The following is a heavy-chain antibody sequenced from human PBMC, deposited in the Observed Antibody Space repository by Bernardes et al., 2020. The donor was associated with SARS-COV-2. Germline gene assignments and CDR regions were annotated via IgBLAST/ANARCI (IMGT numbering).Heavy chain of an antibody. CDR1: GYTFTSYD. CDR3: ARDRYCSSTSCPSLDY. Sequence: ASVKVSCKASGYTFTSYDINWVRQATGQGLEWMGWMNPNSGNTGYAQKFQGRVTMTRNTSISTAYMELSSLRSEDTAVYYCARDRYCSSTSCPSLDYWGQGTLVTVSS. J-gene: IGHJ4*02. CDR2: MNPNSGNT. D-gene: IGHD2-2*01. V-gene: IGHV1-8*01.